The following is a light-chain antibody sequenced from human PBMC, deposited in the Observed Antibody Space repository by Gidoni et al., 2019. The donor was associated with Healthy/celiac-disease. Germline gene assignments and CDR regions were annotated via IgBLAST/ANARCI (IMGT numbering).Light chain of an antibody. Sequence: QSALTQPASVSGSPGQSITLSGTGTSSDVGSYNLVSWYHQHPGKAPKLMIYEGSKRPSGVSNRFSGSKSGNTASLTISGLQAEDEADYYCCSYAGSSTVVFGGGTKLTVL. CDR2: EGS. CDR3: CSYAGSSTVV. CDR1: SSDVGSYNL. V-gene: IGLV2-23*01. J-gene: IGLJ2*01.